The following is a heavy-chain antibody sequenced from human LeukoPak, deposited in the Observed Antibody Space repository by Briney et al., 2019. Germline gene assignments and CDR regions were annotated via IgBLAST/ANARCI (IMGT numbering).Heavy chain of an antibody. V-gene: IGHV3-30*02. CDR1: GFTFSSYG. CDR2: IRYDGSNK. J-gene: IGHJ4*02. CDR3: AKDRDYYGSGSYFLFDY. Sequence: GGSLRLSCAASGFTFSSYGMHWVRQAPGKGLEWVAFIRYDGSNKYYADSVKGRFTISRDNSKNTLYLQMNSLRAEDTAVYYCAKDRDYYGSGSYFLFDYWGQGTLVTVSS. D-gene: IGHD3-10*01.